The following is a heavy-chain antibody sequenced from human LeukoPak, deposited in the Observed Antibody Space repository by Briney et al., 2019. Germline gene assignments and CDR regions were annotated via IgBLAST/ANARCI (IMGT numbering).Heavy chain of an antibody. CDR2: IYYSGST. CDR3: AREAPGVGATDY. CDR1: GGSFSGYY. Sequence: PSETLSLTCAVYGGSFSGYYWSWIRQPPGKGLEWIGYIYYSGSTNYNPSLKSRVTISVDTSKNQFSLKLSSVTAADTAVYYCAREAPGVGATDYWGQGTLATVSS. D-gene: IGHD1-26*01. J-gene: IGHJ4*02. V-gene: IGHV4-59*01.